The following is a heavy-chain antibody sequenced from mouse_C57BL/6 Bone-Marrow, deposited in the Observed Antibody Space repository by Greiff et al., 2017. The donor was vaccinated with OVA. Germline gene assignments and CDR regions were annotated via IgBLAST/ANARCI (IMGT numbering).Heavy chain of an antibody. CDR1: GYTFTDYY. J-gene: IGHJ1*03. D-gene: IGHD1-1*01. Sequence: VQLQQSGPELVKPGASVKISCKASGYTFTDYYINWVKQRPGQGLAWIGWIYPGSGNTKYNEKFKGKATLTVDTSSSTAYMQLSSLTSEDSAVYFCARYYYGSSYGYFDVWGTGTTVTVSS. V-gene: IGHV1-84*01. CDR3: ARYYYGSSYGYFDV. CDR2: IYPGSGNT.